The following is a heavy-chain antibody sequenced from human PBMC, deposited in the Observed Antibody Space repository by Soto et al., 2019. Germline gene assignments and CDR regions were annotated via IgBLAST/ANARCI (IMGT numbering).Heavy chain of an antibody. D-gene: IGHD2-2*01. V-gene: IGHV1-18*01. CDR2: ISAYNGNT. J-gene: IGHJ4*02. CDR3: AKGRNRVLGTAADPFDY. CDR1: GYTFTSYG. Sequence: QVQLVQSGAEVKKPGASVKVSCKASGYTFTSYGISWVRQAPGQGLEWMGWISAYNGNTNYAQKLQGRVTMTTDTSXSXDYMELRSLRSDDTAVYYCAKGRNRVLGTAADPFDYWGQGTLVTVSS.